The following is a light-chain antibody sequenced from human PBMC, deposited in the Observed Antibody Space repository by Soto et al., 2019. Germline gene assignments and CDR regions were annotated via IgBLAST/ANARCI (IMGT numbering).Light chain of an antibody. Sequence: QSALTQPASVSGSPGQSITISCTETSSDTVSYKSVSWYQEHPDKAPKLLIYDFINRPSGVSNRFSGSKSGNTAYLTISGLQAEDEADYYCSSYTSSTTLSVIFGGGTKLTVL. CDR2: DFI. CDR3: SSYTSSTTLSVI. V-gene: IGLV2-14*03. J-gene: IGLJ2*01. CDR1: SSDTVSYKS.